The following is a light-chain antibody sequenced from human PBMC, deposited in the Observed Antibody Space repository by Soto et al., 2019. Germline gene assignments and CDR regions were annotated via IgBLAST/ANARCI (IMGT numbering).Light chain of an antibody. CDR1: SRDIGAYKY. CDR2: EVS. J-gene: IGLJ1*01. Sequence: QSVLTQPASVSGSPGQSITISCTGTSRDIGAYKYVSWYQQHPGKAPKLIIYEVSDRPSGVSNRFSGSKFGNTASLTISGLQTEDEADYYCNSYTGSNTLVFGTGTKLTVL. CDR3: NSYTGSNTLV. V-gene: IGLV2-14*01.